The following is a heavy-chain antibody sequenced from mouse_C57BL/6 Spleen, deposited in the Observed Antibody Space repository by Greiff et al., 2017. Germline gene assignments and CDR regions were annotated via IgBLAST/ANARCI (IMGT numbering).Heavy chain of an antibody. V-gene: IGHV1-55*01. CDR3: ARSYDYDGGYYAMDY. CDR2: IYPGSGST. CDR1: GYTFTSYW. Sequence: QVQLQQPGAELVKPGASVKMSCKASGYTFTSYWITWVKQRPGQGLEWIGDIYPGSGSTNYNEKFKSKATLTVDTSSSTAYMQLSSLTSEDSAVYYCARSYDYDGGYYAMDYWGQGTSVTVSS. J-gene: IGHJ4*01. D-gene: IGHD2-4*01.